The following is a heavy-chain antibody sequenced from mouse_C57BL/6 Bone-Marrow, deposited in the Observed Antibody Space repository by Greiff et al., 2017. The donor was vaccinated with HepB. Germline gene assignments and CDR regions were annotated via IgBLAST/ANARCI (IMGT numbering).Heavy chain of an antibody. D-gene: IGHD2-3*01. Sequence: EVHLVESGPGLVKPSQSLSLTCSVTGYSITSGYYWNWIRQFPGNKLEWMGYISYDGSNNYNPSLKNRISITRDTSKNQFFLKLNTVTTEDTATYYCARAPSDGYYGAMDYWGQGTSVTVSS. J-gene: IGHJ4*01. CDR1: GYSITSGYY. V-gene: IGHV3-6*01. CDR3: ARAPSDGYYGAMDY. CDR2: ISYDGSN.